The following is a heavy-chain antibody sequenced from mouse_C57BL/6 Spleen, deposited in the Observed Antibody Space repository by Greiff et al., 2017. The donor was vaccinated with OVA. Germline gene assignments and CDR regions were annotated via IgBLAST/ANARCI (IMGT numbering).Heavy chain of an antibody. V-gene: IGHV1-42*01. CDR2: INPSTGGT. CDR1: GYSFTGYY. CDR3: ARVDYSKGYYAMDY. J-gene: IGHJ4*01. D-gene: IGHD2-5*01. Sequence: EVQLQQSGPELVKPGASVKISCKASGYSFTGYYMNWVKQSPEKSLEWIGEINPSTGGTTYNQKFKAKATLTVDKSSSTAYMQLKSLTSEDSAVYYCARVDYSKGYYAMDYWGQGTSVTVSS.